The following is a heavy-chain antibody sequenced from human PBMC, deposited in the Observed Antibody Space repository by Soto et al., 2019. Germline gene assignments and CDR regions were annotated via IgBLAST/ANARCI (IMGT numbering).Heavy chain of an antibody. CDR2: IVVGSGNT. CDR1: GFTFTSSA. V-gene: IGHV1-58*02. J-gene: IGHJ4*02. D-gene: IGHD2-2*01. Sequence: SVKVSCKASGFTFTSSAMQWLRQARGQRLEWIGWIVVGSGNTNYAQKFQERVTITRDMSTSTAYMELSSLRSEDTAVYYCAAAPIVVVPAADYFDYWGQGTLVTVSS. CDR3: AAAPIVVVPAADYFDY.